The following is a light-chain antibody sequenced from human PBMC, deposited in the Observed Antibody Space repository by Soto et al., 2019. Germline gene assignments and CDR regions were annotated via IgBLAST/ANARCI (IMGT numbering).Light chain of an antibody. J-gene: IGKJ5*01. CDR1: QSVGSN. CDR3: QHYNNWST. Sequence: EIVMTQSPASLSVSPGERATLSCRASQSVGSNLAWYQQRPGQAPRLLIYGASTRATDVPARFSGSGSGTEFTLTISSLQSEDFAVYYCQHYNNWSTFGPGTRLEIK. V-gene: IGKV3-15*01. CDR2: GAS.